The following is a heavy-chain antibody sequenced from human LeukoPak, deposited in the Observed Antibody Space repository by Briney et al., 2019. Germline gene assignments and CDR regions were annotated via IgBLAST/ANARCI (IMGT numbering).Heavy chain of an antibody. CDR1: GGSISSSSYY. J-gene: IGHJ5*02. CDR2: IYYSGST. V-gene: IGHV4-39*07. CDR3: ARVNYYGSGSYNWFDP. Sequence: SETLSLTCTVSGGSISSSSYYWGWIRQPPGKGLEWIGSIYYSGSTNYNPSLKSRVTISVDTSKNQFSLKLSSVTAADTAVYYCARVNYYGSGSYNWFDPWGQGTLVTVSS. D-gene: IGHD3-10*01.